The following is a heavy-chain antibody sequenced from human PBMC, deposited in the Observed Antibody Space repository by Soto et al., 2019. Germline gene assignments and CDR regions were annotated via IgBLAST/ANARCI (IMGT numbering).Heavy chain of an antibody. CDR2: INHSGST. D-gene: IGHD6-19*01. J-gene: IGHJ2*01. Sequence: TGLEWIGEINHSGSTNYNPSLKSRVTISVDTSKNQFSLKLTSVTAADTAVYYCLFQHNSGMRSRVPVSAFLLNRSSDL. CDR3: LFQHNSGMRSRVPVSAFLLNRSSDL. V-gene: IGHV4-34*01.